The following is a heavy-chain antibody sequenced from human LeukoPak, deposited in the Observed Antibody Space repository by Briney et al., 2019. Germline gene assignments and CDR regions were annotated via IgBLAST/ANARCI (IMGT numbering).Heavy chain of an antibody. V-gene: IGHV1-18*01. CDR3: ARKRYYYDSSGYVSDY. Sequence: ASVKVSCKASGYTFTSYGISWVRQAPGQGLEWMGWISAYNGNTNYAQKLQGRVTMTTDTPTSTAYMELRSLRSDDTAVYYCARKRYYYDSSGYVSDYWGQGTLVTVSS. CDR2: ISAYNGNT. J-gene: IGHJ4*02. CDR1: GYTFTSYG. D-gene: IGHD3-22*01.